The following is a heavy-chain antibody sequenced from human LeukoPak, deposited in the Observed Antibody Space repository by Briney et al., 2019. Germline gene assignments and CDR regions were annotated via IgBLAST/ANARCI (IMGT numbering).Heavy chain of an antibody. CDR3: AHFVAAPSRRWFDP. CDR1: GFSLSTSGVG. CDR2: IYWDDDK. D-gene: IGHD6-13*01. V-gene: IGHV2-5*02. Sequence: SGPTLVNPTQTLTLTCTFSGFSLSTSGVGVGWIRQPPGKALEWLALIYWDDDKRYSPSLKSRLTITKDTSKNHVVLTMTNMDPVDTATYYCAHFVAAPSRRWFDPWGQGTLVTVSS. J-gene: IGHJ5*02.